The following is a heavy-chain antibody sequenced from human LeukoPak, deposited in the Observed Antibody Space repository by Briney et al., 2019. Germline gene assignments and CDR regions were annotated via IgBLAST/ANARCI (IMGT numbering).Heavy chain of an antibody. Sequence: PGGSLRLSCAASGFTVSSNYMSWVRQAPGKGLEWVSVIYSGGSTYYADSVKGRFTISRDNSKNTLYLQMNSLRAEDTAVYYCVKDNYCSGGSCYSNTFDYWGQGTLVTVSS. CDR1: GFTVSSNY. CDR2: IYSGGST. D-gene: IGHD2-15*01. CDR3: VKDNYCSGGSCYSNTFDY. V-gene: IGHV3-53*01. J-gene: IGHJ4*02.